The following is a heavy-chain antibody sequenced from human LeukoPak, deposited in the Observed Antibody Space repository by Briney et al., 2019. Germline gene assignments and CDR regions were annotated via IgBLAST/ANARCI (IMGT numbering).Heavy chain of an antibody. CDR3: ARLSGSFYFDY. Sequence: PSETLSLTCAVYGGSISDYYWNWIRQPPKKGLEWIGEINHRGSTNYNPSLKSRLTMSVDTSKNQFSLKLSSVTAADTAVYYCARLSGSFYFDYWGQGTLVTVSS. CDR1: GGSISDYY. J-gene: IGHJ4*02. CDR2: INHRGST. D-gene: IGHD1-26*01. V-gene: IGHV4-34*01.